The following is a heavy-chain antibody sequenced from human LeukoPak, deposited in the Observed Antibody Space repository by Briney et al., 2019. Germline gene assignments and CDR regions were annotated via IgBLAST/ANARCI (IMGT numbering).Heavy chain of an antibody. D-gene: IGHD4-17*01. CDR1: GFTFSSYA. J-gene: IGHJ4*02. Sequence: GGSLSLSCAASGFTFSSYAMSWVRQAPGKGLEWVSAISGSGGSTYYADSVKGRFTISRDNSKNTLYLQMNSLRAEDTAVYYCAKDEVTVTTGLYYFDYWGQGTLVTVSS. CDR2: ISGSGGST. CDR3: AKDEVTVTTGLYYFDY. V-gene: IGHV3-23*01.